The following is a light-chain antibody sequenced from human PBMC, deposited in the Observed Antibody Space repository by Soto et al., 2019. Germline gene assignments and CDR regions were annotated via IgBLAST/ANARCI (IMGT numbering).Light chain of an antibody. Sequence: EIVLTQSPGTLSLSPGERATLSCRASQSVSSSFLAWYQQTPGQAPRLLIYGASRRATGIPDRFSGRGSGTDFTLTISRLEPEDFAVYYCQQRSNWPYLTFGGGTRV. CDR3: QQRSNWPYLT. J-gene: IGKJ4*01. CDR2: GAS. V-gene: IGKV3D-20*02. CDR1: QSVSSSF.